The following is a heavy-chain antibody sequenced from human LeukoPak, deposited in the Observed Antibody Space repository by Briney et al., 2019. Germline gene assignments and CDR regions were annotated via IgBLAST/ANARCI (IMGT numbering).Heavy chain of an antibody. CDR2: IIPIFGTA. J-gene: IGHJ4*02. V-gene: IGHV1-69*13. Sequence: SVKVSCKASGGTFSSYAISWVRQAPGQGLEWMGGIIPIFGTANYAQKFQGRVTITADESTSTAYMELSSLRSEDTAVYYCARDGGSYGSGSYWYLGYWGQGTLVTVS. CDR1: GGTFSSYA. CDR3: ARDGGSYGSGSYWYLGY. D-gene: IGHD3-10*01.